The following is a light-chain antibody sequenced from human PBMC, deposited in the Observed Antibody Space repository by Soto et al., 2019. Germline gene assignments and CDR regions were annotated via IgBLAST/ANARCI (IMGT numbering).Light chain of an antibody. J-gene: IGLJ3*02. Sequence: QSVLTQPPSVSGAPGQRVTISCTGSSSNIGAGYDVHWYQQLPGTAPKLLIYGNSNRPSGVPDRFSGSKSGTSASLAITGLQAEDEADYYCQSYDNSLSGWVFGGGTKVTVL. CDR2: GNS. CDR1: SSNIGAGYD. V-gene: IGLV1-40*01. CDR3: QSYDNSLSGWV.